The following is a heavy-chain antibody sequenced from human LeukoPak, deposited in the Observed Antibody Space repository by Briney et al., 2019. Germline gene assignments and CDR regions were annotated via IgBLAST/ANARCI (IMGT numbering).Heavy chain of an antibody. CDR1: GFTFSSYW. J-gene: IGHJ3*02. D-gene: IGHD3-3*01. CDR2: INTDGSST. CDR3: ATYYDFWSAKDAFDI. V-gene: IGHV3-74*01. Sequence: GGSLRLSCAASGFTFSSYWMHWVRQAPGKGLEWDSRINTDGSSTSYADSVKGRFTISRDNAKNTLYLQMNSLRAEDTAVYYCATYYDFWSAKDAFDIWGQGTMVTVSS.